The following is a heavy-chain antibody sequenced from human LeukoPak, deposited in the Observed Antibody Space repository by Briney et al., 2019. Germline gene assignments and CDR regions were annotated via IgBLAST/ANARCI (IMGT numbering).Heavy chain of an antibody. Sequence: ASVKVSCKASGYTSTDYYIHWVRQAPGQGLEWMGWINPNSGGTLYAQNFQGRVAMTRDTSISTAYMELRWLTFDDTAVYYCTREGDSRVRWGQGTLVTVSS. V-gene: IGHV1-2*02. D-gene: IGHD6-13*01. J-gene: IGHJ4*02. CDR3: TREGDSRVR. CDR2: INPNSGGT. CDR1: GYTSTDYY.